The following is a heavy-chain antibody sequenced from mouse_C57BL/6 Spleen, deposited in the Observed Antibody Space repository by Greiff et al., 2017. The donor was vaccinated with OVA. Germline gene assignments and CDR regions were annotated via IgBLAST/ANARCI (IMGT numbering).Heavy chain of an antibody. V-gene: IGHV1-42*01. Sequence: EVKLHQSGPELVKPGASVKISCKASGYSFTGYYMNWVKQSPEKSLEWIGEINPSTGGTTYNQKFKAKATLTVDKSSSTAYMQLKSLTSEDSAVYYCARSGLFYAMDYWGQGTSVTVSS. J-gene: IGHJ4*01. CDR2: INPSTGGT. CDR1: GYSFTGYY. CDR3: ARSGLFYAMDY.